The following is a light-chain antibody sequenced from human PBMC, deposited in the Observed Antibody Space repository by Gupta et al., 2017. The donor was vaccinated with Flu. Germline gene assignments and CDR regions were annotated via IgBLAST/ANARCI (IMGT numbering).Light chain of an antibody. CDR2: DAA. CDR3: QQPSNCPPFP. Sequence: EIVLTQSPATLFLSPGERATLSCRARQSVSSYLAWYQQKPGQAPTLLISDAANRATGIPARFGGGGYGKKVSITSNSREQEEFAGYYYQQPSNCPPFPFGQGTHLDIK. J-gene: IGKJ5*01. V-gene: IGKV3-11*01. CDR1: QSVSSY.